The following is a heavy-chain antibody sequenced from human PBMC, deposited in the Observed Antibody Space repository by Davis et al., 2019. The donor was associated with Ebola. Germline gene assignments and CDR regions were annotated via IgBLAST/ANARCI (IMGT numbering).Heavy chain of an antibody. V-gene: IGHV1-18*04. D-gene: IGHD5-24*01. CDR1: GYPFISYG. Sequence: ASVKVSCKASGYPFISYGVTWLRQAPGQGLEWMGWINPHNNNTNYAQNVQGRVTMTTDTSTSTAYMEVGSLRSDDTAVYYCARAQFPATSDHWGQGTPVTVSS. CDR2: INPHNNNT. CDR3: ARAQFPATSDH. J-gene: IGHJ4*02.